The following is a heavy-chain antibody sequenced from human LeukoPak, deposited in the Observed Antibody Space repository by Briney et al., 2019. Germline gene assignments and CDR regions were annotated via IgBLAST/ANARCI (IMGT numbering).Heavy chain of an antibody. Sequence: PSETLSLTCTVSGGSISSSSYYWGWIRQPPGKGLEWIGSIYYSGSTYYNPSLKSRVTISVDTSKNQFSLKLSSVTAADTAVYYCARLNGNRKDFDYWGQGTLVTVSS. V-gene: IGHV4-39*01. J-gene: IGHJ4*02. CDR3: ARLNGNRKDFDY. D-gene: IGHD1-14*01. CDR1: GGSISSSSYY. CDR2: IYYSGST.